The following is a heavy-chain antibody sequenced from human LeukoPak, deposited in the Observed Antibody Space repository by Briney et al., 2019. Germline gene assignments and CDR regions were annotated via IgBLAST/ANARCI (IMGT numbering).Heavy chain of an antibody. CDR2: ISGSGGST. Sequence: PGGSLRLSCAASGFTLSSYAMSWVRQAPGKGLEWVSGISGSGGSTYYADSVKGRFTISRDNSKNTLYLQMNSLRAEDTAVYYCARDYSNYGDYWGQGTLVTVSS. J-gene: IGHJ4*02. D-gene: IGHD4-11*01. CDR3: ARDYSNYGDY. CDR1: GFTLSSYA. V-gene: IGHV3-23*01.